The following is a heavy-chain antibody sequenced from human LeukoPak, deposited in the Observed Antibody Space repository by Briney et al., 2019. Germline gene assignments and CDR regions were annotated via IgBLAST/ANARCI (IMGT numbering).Heavy chain of an antibody. CDR3: AREGGPYRPLDY. V-gene: IGHV4-4*02. J-gene: IGHJ4*02. Sequence: PSETLFLTCGVSGGSITSTNYWTWVRPPPGKGLEWIGEFNLQGSTNYNPSLMGRVAISVDISENHISLQLTSVTAADTAVYYCAREGGPYRPLDYSGQGTLVTVSS. CDR1: GGSITSTNY. CDR2: FNLQGST.